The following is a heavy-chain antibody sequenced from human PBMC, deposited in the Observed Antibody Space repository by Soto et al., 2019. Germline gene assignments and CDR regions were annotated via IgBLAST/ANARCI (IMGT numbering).Heavy chain of an antibody. D-gene: IGHD1-26*01. Sequence: PGGSLRLSCVASGFSFSSYTMNWVRQAPGKGLEWVSGVSGNGGNTYYADSVKGRFTISRDNSKSTVYLELNNLSAEDTAVYHCAKNQGVELVPLATVDWFDPWGQGSVVTVSS. CDR1: GFSFSSYT. V-gene: IGHV3-23*01. CDR2: VSGNGGNT. J-gene: IGHJ5*02. CDR3: AKNQGVELVPLATVDWFDP.